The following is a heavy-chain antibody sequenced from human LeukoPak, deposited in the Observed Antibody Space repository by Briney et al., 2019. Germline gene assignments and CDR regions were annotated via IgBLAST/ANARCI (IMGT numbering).Heavy chain of an antibody. V-gene: IGHV3-73*01. D-gene: IGHD3-22*01. CDR3: TSHIDYYDSSGQHY. CDR1: GFTFSGSV. J-gene: IGHJ4*02. CDR2: IRSKANSYAT. Sequence: PGGSLRLSCAASGFTFSGSVMHWVRQASGKGLEWVGRIRSKANSYATAYAAPVKGWFTISRDDSKNMAYLQMNSLKTEDTAVYYCTSHIDYYDSSGQHYWGQGTLVTVSS.